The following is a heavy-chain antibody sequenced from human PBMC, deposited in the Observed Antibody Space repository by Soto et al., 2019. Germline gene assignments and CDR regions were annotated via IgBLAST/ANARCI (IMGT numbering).Heavy chain of an antibody. CDR1: DDFITSFY. D-gene: IGHD3-10*01. V-gene: IGHV4-59*01. CDR2: IYYGGST. CDR3: ARDLFPYGSSTMRWFDP. J-gene: IGHJ5*02. Sequence: HVQLQESGPGLVKPSETLSLTCNVSDDFITSFYWSWIRQPPGKGLEWIGYIYYGGSTNYSPSLETRCTISVDTSKTQFSLQLRAVPPADTAVYYCARDLFPYGSSTMRWFDPWGQGTLVTVSS.